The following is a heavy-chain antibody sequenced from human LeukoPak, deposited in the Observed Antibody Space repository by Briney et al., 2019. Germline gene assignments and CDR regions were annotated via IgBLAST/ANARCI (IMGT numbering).Heavy chain of an antibody. J-gene: IGHJ4*02. CDR2: IRSKAYGGTT. V-gene: IGHV3-49*03. CDR1: EFTFSDYY. Sequence: GGSLRLSCAASEFTFSDYYMSWFRQAPGKGLEWVGFIRSKAYGGTTEYAASVKGRFTISRDDSKSIAYLQMNSLKTEDTAVYYCTRARDIVVVPARNDYWGQGTLVTVSS. D-gene: IGHD2-2*01. CDR3: TRARDIVVVPARNDY.